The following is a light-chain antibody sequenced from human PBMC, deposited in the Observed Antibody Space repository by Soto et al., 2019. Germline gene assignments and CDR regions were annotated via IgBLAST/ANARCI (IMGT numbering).Light chain of an antibody. J-gene: IGKJ3*01. CDR3: QQSYNTLA. Sequence: DIQITHSPSSLSASVLYRVTITCRASQTISRYLNWYQQKPGKAPKLLIFAASSLQSGVPSRFSGSGSGTEFTLAISSLQPEDFATYYCQQSYNTLAFGPGTKV. V-gene: IGKV1-39*01. CDR1: QTISRY. CDR2: AAS.